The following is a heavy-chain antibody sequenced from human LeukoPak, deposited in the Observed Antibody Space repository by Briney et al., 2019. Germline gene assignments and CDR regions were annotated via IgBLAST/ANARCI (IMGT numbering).Heavy chain of an antibody. CDR3: ARAGLLWFGESRLDY. CDR1: GFSFSSYW. CDR2: ISSNGGST. J-gene: IGHJ4*02. D-gene: IGHD3-10*01. V-gene: IGHV3-64D*06. Sequence: GGSLRLSCAASGFSFSSYWMHWVRQAPGKGLEYVSAISSNGGSTYYADSVKGRFTISRDNSKNTLYLQMSSLRAEDTAVYYCARAGLLWFGESRLDYWGQGTLVTVSS.